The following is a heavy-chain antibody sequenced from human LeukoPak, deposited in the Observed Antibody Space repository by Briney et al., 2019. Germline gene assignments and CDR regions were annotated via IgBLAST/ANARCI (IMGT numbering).Heavy chain of an antibody. V-gene: IGHV4-4*07. CDR1: GGSISSYY. CDR2: VYISGIT. CDR3: ARASGYSGHDCVYYFDN. Sequence: SECLSLICTVSGGSISSYYGSWIRQPAGRGMEWIGLVYISGITTNKPSLKSRVTMSVDTSKNQFSLKLSSVTAAHPPVYYCARASGYSGHDCVYYFDNWGQGTLFTVSS. J-gene: IGHJ4*02. D-gene: IGHD5-12*01.